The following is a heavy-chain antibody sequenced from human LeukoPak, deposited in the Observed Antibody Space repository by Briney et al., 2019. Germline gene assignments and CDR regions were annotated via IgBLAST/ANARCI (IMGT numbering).Heavy chain of an antibody. CDR1: GFTFSSYS. Sequence: GESLKISCAASGFTFSSYSMNWVRQAPGKGLEWVSSISSSSSYIYYADSVKGRFTISRDNAKNSLYLQMNSLRAEDMAVYYCASGRVINCSGGSCSYYFDYWGQGTLVTVSS. CDR3: ASGRVINCSGGSCSYYFDY. D-gene: IGHD2-15*01. V-gene: IGHV3-21*01. CDR2: ISSSSSYI. J-gene: IGHJ4*02.